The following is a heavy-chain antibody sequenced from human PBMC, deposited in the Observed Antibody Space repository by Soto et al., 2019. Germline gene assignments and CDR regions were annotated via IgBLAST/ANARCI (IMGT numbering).Heavy chain of an antibody. V-gene: IGHV5-51*01. CDR3: ARRSGEYVIDDSQGMDV. Sequence: PGGSLKISCRGSGFSFSSYWIGWVRQMPGKGLEWMGIIYPSDSDTRYSPSFQGQVTISADKSINTAYLQWSSLKASDTAMYYCARRSGEYVIDDSQGMDVWGQGPKGTASS. CDR2: IYPSDSDT. J-gene: IGHJ6*02. CDR1: GFSFSSYW. D-gene: IGHD3-16*01.